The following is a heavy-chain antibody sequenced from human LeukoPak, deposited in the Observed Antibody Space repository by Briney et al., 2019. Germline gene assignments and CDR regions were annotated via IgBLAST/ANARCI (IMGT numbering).Heavy chain of an antibody. Sequence: PSETLSLTCAVYGGSFSGYYWSWIRQPPGKGLEWIGEINHSGSTNYNPSLKSRVTISVDTSKNQFSLELSSVTAADTAVYYCARTGYSTPIDYWGQGTLVTVSS. CDR1: GGSFSGYY. V-gene: IGHV4-34*01. CDR3: ARTGYSTPIDY. D-gene: IGHD6-13*01. J-gene: IGHJ4*02. CDR2: INHSGST.